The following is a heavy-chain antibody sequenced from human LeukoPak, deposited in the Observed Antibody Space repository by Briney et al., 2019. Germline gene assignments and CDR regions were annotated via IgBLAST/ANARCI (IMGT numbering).Heavy chain of an antibody. V-gene: IGHV3-21*01. CDR3: AREVVGAINA. J-gene: IGHJ5*02. Sequence: GGSLRLSCAASGFTFSSYSMNWVRQAPGKGLEWVSSISSSSSYIYYADPVKGRFTISRDNAKNSLYLQMNSLRAEDTAVYYCAREVVGAINAWGQGTLVTVSS. CDR1: GFTFSSYS. D-gene: IGHD1-26*01. CDR2: ISSSSSYI.